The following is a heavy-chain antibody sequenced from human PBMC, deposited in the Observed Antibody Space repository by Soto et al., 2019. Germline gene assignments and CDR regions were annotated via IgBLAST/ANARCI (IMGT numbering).Heavy chain of an antibody. CDR2: IYYSGST. V-gene: IGHV4-30-4*01. CDR1: GGSISSGDYY. CDR3: ATSYGNAWYTY. J-gene: IGHJ4*02. D-gene: IGHD6-13*01. Sequence: SETLSLTCTVSGGSISSGDYYWSWIRQPPGKGLEWIGYIYYSGSTHYNPSLKSRLTISVDTSKNQFTLQLTSVTAADTAVYYGATSYGNAWYTYWGQGTQVTVAS.